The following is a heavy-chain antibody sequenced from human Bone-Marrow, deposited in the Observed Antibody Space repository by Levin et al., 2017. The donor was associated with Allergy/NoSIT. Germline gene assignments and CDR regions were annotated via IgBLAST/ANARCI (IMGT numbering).Heavy chain of an antibody. D-gene: IGHD2/OR15-2a*01. CDR2: ITTASNYK. CDR3: ARSHPLIVITHFCYQEGVDV. CDR1: GFDFHIYI. Sequence: GESLKISCEASGFDFHIYIMNWVRQAPGKGLEWLSSITTASNYKYYADSVRGRFVISRDNGRNSLYLQMNSLRAEDTAVYYCARSHPLIVITHFCYQEGVDVGGPGTTVTVSS. V-gene: IGHV3-21*01. J-gene: IGHJ6*02.